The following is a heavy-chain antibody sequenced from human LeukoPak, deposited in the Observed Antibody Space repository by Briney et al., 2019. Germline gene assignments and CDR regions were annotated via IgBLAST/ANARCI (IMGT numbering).Heavy chain of an antibody. CDR3: AKFYYRYGCKLVLSEDTRENLYEI. J-gene: IGHJ3*02. D-gene: IGHD4-23*01. V-gene: IGHV3-30*18. CDR2: ISYDGIKK. Sequence: PGGSLRLSCAASGFTFSSYGIHWVRQAPGKGLEWVAVISYDGIKKFYADSVKGRFTISRDNSKNTLYLQMTSLRAKDTAVYYCAKFYYRYGCKLVLSEDTRENLYEIWGQGTMVAVSS. CDR1: GFTFSSYG.